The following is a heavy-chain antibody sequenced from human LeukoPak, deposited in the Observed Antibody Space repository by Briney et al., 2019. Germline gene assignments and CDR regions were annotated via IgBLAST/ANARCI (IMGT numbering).Heavy chain of an antibody. J-gene: IGHJ2*01. CDR3: VRDPYTTSSPWYFDL. D-gene: IGHD6-6*01. Sequence: ASVKVSCKVSGDIFTGYYIHWVRQAPGQGLEWLGWISPKDGGTKYAQNFQGRLTLTSESSIVTAYMELRGLRSDDTAVYYCVRDPYTTSSPWYFDLWGRGTLVTVSS. CDR2: ISPKDGGT. V-gene: IGHV1-2*02. CDR1: GDIFTGYY.